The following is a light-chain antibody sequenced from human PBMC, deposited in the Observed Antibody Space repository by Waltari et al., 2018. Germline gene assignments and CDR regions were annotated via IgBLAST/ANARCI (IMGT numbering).Light chain of an antibody. Sequence: EIVLPQSPAPLSVSPGDRVTLSCRASQTVVTNLAWYQHSPGRAPRLLVYRASTMASYIPSRFSGSGSGTDFTLSISCLQSEDSAVFYCQQYNDCPRTFGQGTKVEIK. CDR1: QTVVTN. CDR3: QQYNDCPRT. J-gene: IGKJ1*01. V-gene: IGKV3D-15*01. CDR2: RAS.